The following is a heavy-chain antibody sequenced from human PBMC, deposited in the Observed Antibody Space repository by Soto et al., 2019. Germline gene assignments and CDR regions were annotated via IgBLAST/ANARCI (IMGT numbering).Heavy chain of an antibody. J-gene: IGHJ6*02. CDR3: VRRAEGRPGDGYYYVALDV. D-gene: IGHD6-6*01. CDR1: RYSYTSYW. V-gene: IGHV5-51*01. Sequence: PGESLKISCEGSRYSYTSYWIGWVRQRPGRGLEWMGTINPADSEANYSPSFQGQVTISADRSTSTAFLQWSSLKASDTAMYYCVRRAEGRPGDGYYYVALDVWGQGTTVTSP. CDR2: INPADSEA.